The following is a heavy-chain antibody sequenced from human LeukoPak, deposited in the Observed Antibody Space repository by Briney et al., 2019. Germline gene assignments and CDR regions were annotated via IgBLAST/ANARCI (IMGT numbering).Heavy chain of an antibody. V-gene: IGHV1-69*05. CDR1: GGTFSSYA. CDR2: IIPIFGTA. J-gene: IGHJ6*03. CDR3: ARVFAPPCSGGICYSHYYYYMDV. D-gene: IGHD2-15*01. Sequence: GASVKVSCKASGGTFSSYAISWVREAPGQGLEWMGGIIPIFGTANYAQKFQGRVTITTDESTSTAYMELSSLRSEDTAVYYCARVFAPPCSGGICYSHYYYYMDVWGKGTTVTVSS.